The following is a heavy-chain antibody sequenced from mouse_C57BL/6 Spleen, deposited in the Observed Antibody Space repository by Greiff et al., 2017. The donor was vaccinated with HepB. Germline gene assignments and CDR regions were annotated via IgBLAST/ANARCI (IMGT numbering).Heavy chain of an antibody. V-gene: IGHV14-2*01. CDR1: GFNIKDYY. CDR2: IDPEDGET. D-gene: IGHD1-1*01. CDR3: AREGDYYGSSPYYYAMDY. J-gene: IGHJ4*01. Sequence: EVKLMESGAELVKPGASVKLSCTASGFNIKDYYMHWVKQRTEQGLEWIGRIDPEDGETKYAPKFQGKATITADTSSNTAYLQLSSLTSEDTAVYYCAREGDYYGSSPYYYAMDYWGQGTSVTVSS.